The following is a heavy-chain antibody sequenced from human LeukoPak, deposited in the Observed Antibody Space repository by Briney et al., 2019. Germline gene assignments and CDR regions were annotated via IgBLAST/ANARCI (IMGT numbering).Heavy chain of an antibody. Sequence: SETLSLTCTVSGGSISSSSYYWGWIRQPPGKGLEWIGSIYYSGSTYYNPSLKSRVTISVDTSKNQFSLKLSSVSAPDTAVYYCARHDYGDYLFDYWGQGTLVTVSS. J-gene: IGHJ4*02. CDR2: IYYSGST. V-gene: IGHV4-39*01. D-gene: IGHD4-17*01. CDR1: GGSISSSSYY. CDR3: ARHDYGDYLFDY.